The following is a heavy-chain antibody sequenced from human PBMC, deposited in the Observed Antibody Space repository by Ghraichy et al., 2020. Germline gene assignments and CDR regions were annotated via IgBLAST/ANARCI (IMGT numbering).Heavy chain of an antibody. CDR2: ISSTSFYI. CDR3: ARDSTNSGTPDY. J-gene: IGHJ4*02. CDR1: GLTFTTDR. D-gene: IGHD6-13*01. Sequence: GGSLRLSCEGSGLTFTTDRMNWVRQAPGKRLEWVSSISSTSFYIYYADSMQGRFTISRDNAKNSLYLQMNSLRAEDTAVYYCARDSTNSGTPDYWGQGTLVTVSS. V-gene: IGHV3-21*01.